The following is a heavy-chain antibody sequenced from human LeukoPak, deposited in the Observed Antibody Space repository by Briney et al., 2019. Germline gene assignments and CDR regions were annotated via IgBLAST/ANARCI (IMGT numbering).Heavy chain of an antibody. CDR2: IIPIFGTA. D-gene: IGHD6-13*01. V-gene: IGHV1-69*05. J-gene: IGHJ4*02. CDR1: GGTFSSYA. CDR3: ARDWLVAASGLDY. Sequence: SVKVSCKASGGTFSSYAISWVRQAPGQGLEWMGRIIPIFGTANYAQKFQGRVTITTDESTSTAYMELSSLRSEDTAVYYCARDWLVAASGLDYWGQGTLVTVSS.